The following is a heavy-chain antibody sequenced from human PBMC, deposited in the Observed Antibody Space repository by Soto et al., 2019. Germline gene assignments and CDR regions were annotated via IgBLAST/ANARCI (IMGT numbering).Heavy chain of an antibody. CDR3: ARALGKAGAGYYYYGMDV. CDR2: IIPIFGTA. J-gene: IGHJ6*04. D-gene: IGHD6-19*01. CDR1: GGTFSSYA. Sequence: WASVKVSCKASGGTFSSYAISWVRQAPGQGLEWMGGIIPIFGTANYAQKFQGRVTITADKSTSTAYMELSSLRSEDTAVYYCARALGKAGAGYYYYGMDVWGKGTTVTVPS. V-gene: IGHV1-69*06.